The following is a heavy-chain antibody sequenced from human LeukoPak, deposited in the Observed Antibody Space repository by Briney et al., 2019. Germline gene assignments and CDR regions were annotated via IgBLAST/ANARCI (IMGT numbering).Heavy chain of an antibody. CDR2: INSDGRST. J-gene: IGHJ4*02. CDR1: GFTFSSYW. CDR3: ARDNSSGYDY. D-gene: IGHD6-19*01. Sequence: GSLRLSCAASGFTFSSYWMHWVRQAPGKGLVWVSRINSDGRSTSYADSVRGRFTISRDNAKNTLYLQMNSLRAEDTAVYFRARDNSSGYDYWGQGTLVTVSS. V-gene: IGHV3-74*01.